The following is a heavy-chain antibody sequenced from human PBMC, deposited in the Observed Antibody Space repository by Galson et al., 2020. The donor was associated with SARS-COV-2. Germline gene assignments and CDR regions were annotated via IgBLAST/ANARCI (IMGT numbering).Heavy chain of an antibody. CDR2: IYYNGNT. J-gene: IGHJ4*02. CDR3: ARQRNRGSSSSLIYY. Sequence: SETLSLTCIVSGGSFSSSSFYWGWIRQPPGKGLEWIGSIYYNGNTYYNPSLRSRVTISVDTSKNQFSQKLNSVTAADTAVYYCARQRNRGSSSSLIYYWGQGTLVTVSS. D-gene: IGHD6-6*01. CDR1: GGSFSSSSFY. V-gene: IGHV4-39*01.